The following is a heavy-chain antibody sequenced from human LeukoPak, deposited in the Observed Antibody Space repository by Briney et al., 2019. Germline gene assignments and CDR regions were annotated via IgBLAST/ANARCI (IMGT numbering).Heavy chain of an antibody. Sequence: SETLSLTCTVSGGSISSSSYYWGWIRQPPGKGLEWIGSIYYSGSTYYNPSLKSRVTISVDTSKNQFSLKLSSVTAADTAVYYCARVKYSSGWYFDYWGQGTLVTVSS. V-gene: IGHV4-39*07. CDR2: IYYSGST. D-gene: IGHD6-19*01. CDR3: ARVKYSSGWYFDY. CDR1: GGSISSSSYY. J-gene: IGHJ4*02.